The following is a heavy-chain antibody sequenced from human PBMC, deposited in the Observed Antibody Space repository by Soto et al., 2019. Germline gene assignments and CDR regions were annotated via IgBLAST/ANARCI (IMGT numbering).Heavy chain of an antibody. V-gene: IGHV3-9*01. CDR1: GFTFDDYA. CDR3: AKDISYSGYGITG. CDR2: ISWNSGSI. J-gene: IGHJ4*02. Sequence: EVQLVESGGGLVQPGRSLRLSCAASGFTFDDYAMHWVRQAPGKGLEWVSGISWNSGSIGYADSVKGRFTISRDNAKNSLYLQINSLRAEDTALYYCAKDISYSGYGITGWGQGTLVTVSS. D-gene: IGHD5-12*01.